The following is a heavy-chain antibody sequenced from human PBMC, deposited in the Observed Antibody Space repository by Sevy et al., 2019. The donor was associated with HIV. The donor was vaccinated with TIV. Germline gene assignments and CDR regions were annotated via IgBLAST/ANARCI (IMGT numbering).Heavy chain of an antibody. D-gene: IGHD4-17*01. CDR3: SRDGGSLTTPGAFDI. CDR2: IYHTGNT. V-gene: IGHV4-30-2*01. CDR1: SGSISSGIYS. Sequence: SETLSLTCAVSSGSISSGIYSWNWIRQPPGKGLEWIGYIYHTGNTYYNPSLKSRVTISVDTSKNQFSLEMNSVTAADTAIYYCSRDGGSLTTPGAFDIWGQGTMVTVSS. J-gene: IGHJ3*02.